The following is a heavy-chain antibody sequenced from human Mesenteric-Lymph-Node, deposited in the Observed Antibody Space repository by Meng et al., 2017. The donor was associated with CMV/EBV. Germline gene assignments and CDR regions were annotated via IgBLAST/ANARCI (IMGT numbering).Heavy chain of an antibody. J-gene: IGHJ4*02. D-gene: IGHD2-2*01. Sequence: GGSLRLSCVASGFTFSNYGMHWVRQAPGKGLEWVAFIWHDESNKYYADSVKGRFTISRDNSKNTLYLQMNSLRAEDTAVYYCAKIDCASTSCYARPDYWGQGTLVTVSS. V-gene: IGHV3-30*02. CDR1: GFTFSNYG. CDR2: IWHDESNK. CDR3: AKIDCASTSCYARPDY.